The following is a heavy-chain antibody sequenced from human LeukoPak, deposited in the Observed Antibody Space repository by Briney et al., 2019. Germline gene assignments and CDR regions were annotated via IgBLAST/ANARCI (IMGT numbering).Heavy chain of an antibody. D-gene: IGHD2/OR15-2a*01. J-gene: IGHJ1*01. CDR2: INSEGTVT. CDR3: LIIVLGGASQN. Sequence: GGSLRLSCAASGFTFSSYWMHRVRQAPGKGLVWVSRINSEGTVTTFADSVKDRFTISRDNAKNTLYLQMNSLRAEDTAVYYCLIIVLGGASQNWGQGTLVTVSS. V-gene: IGHV3-74*01. CDR1: GFTFSSYW.